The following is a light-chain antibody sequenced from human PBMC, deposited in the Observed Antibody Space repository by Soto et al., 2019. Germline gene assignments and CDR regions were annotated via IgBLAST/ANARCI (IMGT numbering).Light chain of an antibody. J-gene: IGKJ2*01. CDR2: GAS. CDR1: QSVSSPY. V-gene: IGKV3-20*01. CDR3: QRYDISPFP. Sequence: EIVLTQSPGTLSLSPGERATLSCRASQSVSSPYLAWYQQKPGQAPRLLIYGASSRATGIPDRFSGSGSGTDFTLTISRLEPEDFAVYYCQRYDISPFPFGQGTKHEIK.